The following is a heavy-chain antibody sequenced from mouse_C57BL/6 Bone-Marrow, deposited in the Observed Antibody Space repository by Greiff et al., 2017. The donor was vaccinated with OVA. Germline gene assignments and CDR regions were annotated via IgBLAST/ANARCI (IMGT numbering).Heavy chain of an antibody. CDR2: INPNNGGT. CDR1: GYTFTDYN. Sequence: EVQAVESGPELVKPGASVKIPCKASGYTFTDYNMDWVKQSHGKSLEWIGDINPNNGGTIYNQKFKGKATLTVDKSSSTAYMELRSLTSEDTAVYYCARLRGYYAMDYWGQGTSVTVSS. CDR3: ARLRGYYAMDY. V-gene: IGHV1-18*01. J-gene: IGHJ4*01.